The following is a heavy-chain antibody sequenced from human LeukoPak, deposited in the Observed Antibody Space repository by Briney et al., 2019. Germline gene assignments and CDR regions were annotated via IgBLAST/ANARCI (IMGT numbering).Heavy chain of an antibody. D-gene: IGHD3-9*01. V-gene: IGHV3-9*01. CDR2: ISWNSGSI. Sequence: PGRSLRLSCAASGFTFGDYAMHWVRQAPGKGLEGVSGISWNSGSIGYADSVKGRFTISRANAKNSLYLQMNSLRAEDTALYYCAKVLDYYDILTGAFDIWGQGTMVTVSS. CDR1: GFTFGDYA. CDR3: AKVLDYYDILTGAFDI. J-gene: IGHJ3*02.